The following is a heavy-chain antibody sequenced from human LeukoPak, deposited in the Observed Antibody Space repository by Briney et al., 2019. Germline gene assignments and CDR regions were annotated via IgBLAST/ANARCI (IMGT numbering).Heavy chain of an antibody. CDR3: ARGLDRDFAWLPDDY. J-gene: IGHJ4*02. CDR2: IYTSGST. CDR1: GGSISSYY. Sequence: SETLSLTCTVSGGSISSYYWSWIRQPAEKGLEWIGRIYTSGSTNYNPSLKSRVTMSVDTSKNQFSLKLSSVTAADTAVYYCARGLDRDFAWLPDDYWGQGTLVTVSS. D-gene: IGHD3-9*01. V-gene: IGHV4-4*07.